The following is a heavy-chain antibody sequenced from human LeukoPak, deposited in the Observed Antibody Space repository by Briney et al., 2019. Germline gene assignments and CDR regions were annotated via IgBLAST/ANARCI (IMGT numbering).Heavy chain of an antibody. D-gene: IGHD2-21*01. J-gene: IGHJ4*02. CDR3: AKEAVARAHIPYYFDY. CDR1: GITFSSYA. Sequence: PGRSLRLSCAASGITFSSYAMHWVRQAPGKGLEWVAVISYDGSNKYYADSVKGRFTISRDNSKNTLYLQMNSLRAEDTAVYYCAKEAVARAHIPYYFDYWGQGTLVTVSS. V-gene: IGHV3-30*04. CDR2: ISYDGSNK.